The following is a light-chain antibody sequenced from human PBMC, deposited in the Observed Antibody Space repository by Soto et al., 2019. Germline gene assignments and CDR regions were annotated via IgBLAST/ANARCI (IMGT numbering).Light chain of an antibody. CDR1: SSDVGGYNY. Sequence: QSALTQPASVSGSPGQSITISCTRTSSDVGGYNYVSWYQQHPGKAPKLMIYDVSNRPSGVSNRFSGSKSGNTASLTISGLQAEDEADYYCSSYTSSSTLHYVFGTGTKVTVL. J-gene: IGLJ1*01. CDR3: SSYTSSSTLHYV. CDR2: DVS. V-gene: IGLV2-14*01.